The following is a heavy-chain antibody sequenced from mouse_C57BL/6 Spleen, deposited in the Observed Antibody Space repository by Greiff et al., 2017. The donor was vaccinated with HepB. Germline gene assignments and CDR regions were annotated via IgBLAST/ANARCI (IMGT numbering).Heavy chain of an antibody. J-gene: IGHJ4*01. CDR2: IHPYNGNT. V-gene: IGHV1-47*01. Sequence: QVQLQQPGAELVKPGASVKMSCKASGYTFTTYSIHWVKQRHGQGLEWIGNIHPYNGNTNYNEKFKGKATLTVDKSSSTVYMELSRLTSDDSAVYYCERSSYYDYDEAMDYWGQGTSVTVSS. CDR3: ERSSYYDYDEAMDY. CDR1: GYTFTTYS. D-gene: IGHD2-4*01.